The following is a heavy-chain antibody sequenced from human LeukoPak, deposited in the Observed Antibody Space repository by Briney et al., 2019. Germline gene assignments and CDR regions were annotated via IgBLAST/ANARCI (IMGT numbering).Heavy chain of an antibody. V-gene: IGHV1-8*01. CDR1: GYTFTSYD. D-gene: IGHD3-10*01. Sequence: ASVKVSCKASGYTFTSYDINWVRQATGQGLERMGWMNPNSGNTGYAQEFQGRVTMTRDTSISTAYMELSSLTSEDTAVYYCARRKPTSGAQYWFDPWGQGTLVTVSS. J-gene: IGHJ5*02. CDR2: MNPNSGNT. CDR3: ARRKPTSGAQYWFDP.